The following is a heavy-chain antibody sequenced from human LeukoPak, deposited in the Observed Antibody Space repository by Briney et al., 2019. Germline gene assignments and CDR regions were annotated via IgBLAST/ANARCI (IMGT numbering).Heavy chain of an antibody. D-gene: IGHD3-16*01. J-gene: IGHJ4*02. CDR2: ISGSGGST. CDR1: GFTFSSYA. CDR3: AKVQGASYFDY. Sequence: GGALRLSCAASGFTFSSYAMSWVRQAPGKGLEWVSAISGSGGSTYYADSVKGRFTISRDNSKNTLYLQMNSLRAEDTAVYHCAKVQGASYFDYWGQGTLVTVSS. V-gene: IGHV3-23*01.